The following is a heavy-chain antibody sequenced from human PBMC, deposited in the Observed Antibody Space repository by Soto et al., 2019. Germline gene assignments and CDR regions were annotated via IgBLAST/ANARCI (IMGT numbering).Heavy chain of an antibody. J-gene: IGHJ6*02. CDR1: GGTFSSYA. Sequence: QVQLVQSGAEVKKPGSSVKVSCKASGGTFSSYAISWVRQAPGQGLEWMGGIIPIFGTANYAQKFQGRVTITADKSTSTAYMELSSLRSEDTAMYYCARTIVVVPAAIFTYYYGMDVWGQGTTVTVSS. D-gene: IGHD2-2*02. CDR2: IIPIFGTA. CDR3: ARTIVVVPAAIFTYYYGMDV. V-gene: IGHV1-69*06.